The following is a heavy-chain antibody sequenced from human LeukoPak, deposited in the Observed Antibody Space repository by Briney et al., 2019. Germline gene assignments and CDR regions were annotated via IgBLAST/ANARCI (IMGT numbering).Heavy chain of an antibody. Sequence: PGGSLRLSCAASGFTFTNYGMHWVRQAPGKGLVWVARIKSDGSVTTYADSVKGRFTISRDNAKNTLNLQMNSLGAEDTAVYYCAKAHPGFDYWGQGVLVTVSS. J-gene: IGHJ4*02. V-gene: IGHV3-74*01. CDR2: IKSDGSVT. CDR3: AKAHPGFDY. CDR1: GFTFTNYG.